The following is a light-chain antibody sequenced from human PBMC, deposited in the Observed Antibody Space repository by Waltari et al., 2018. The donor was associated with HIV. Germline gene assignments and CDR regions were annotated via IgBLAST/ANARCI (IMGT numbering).Light chain of an antibody. CDR3: QSLRV. CDR2: GNT. J-gene: IGLJ2*01. V-gene: IGLV1-40*01. Sequence: QSVLTQPPSLSGAPGQRVTISCTGSSSNIGEGYDAHWYEQLPGTAPRLPILGNTNRPSGVPDRFSGYKSGTSASLAITGLQAEDEADDYCQSLRVFGGGTKLTVL. CDR1: SSNIGEGYD.